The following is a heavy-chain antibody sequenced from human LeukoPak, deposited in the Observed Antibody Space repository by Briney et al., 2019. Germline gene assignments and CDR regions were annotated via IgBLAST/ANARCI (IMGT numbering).Heavy chain of an antibody. CDR1: GGSISRSGYS. D-gene: IGHD6-6*01. CDR3: ARGRGSSYPQQSLVYVYYYYYYMDV. Sequence: PSQTLSLTCAVSGGSISRSGYSWSWIRQPPGKGLEWIGNIFYSGSTYYSPPLKSRLTISLDTSRNQFSLKLSSVTAADTAVYYCARGRGSSYPQQSLVYVYYYYYYMDVWGKGTTVTVSS. V-gene: IGHV4-30-4*07. CDR2: IFYSGST. J-gene: IGHJ6*03.